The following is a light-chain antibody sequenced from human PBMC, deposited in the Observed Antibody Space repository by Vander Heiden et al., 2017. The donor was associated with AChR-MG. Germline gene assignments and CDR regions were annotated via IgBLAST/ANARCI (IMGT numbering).Light chain of an antibody. V-gene: IGKV1-27*01. CDR1: QGIGNS. CDR2: GTS. Sequence: DIQLTQSPSSLSASIRDRVTITCRASQGIGNSLAWYQQKPGKVPKLLIYGTSSLHSGVPSRFSGSGSGTHFTLTISSLQPEDVATYYCQKYNSAPFTFGPGTQVDVK. CDR3: QKYNSAPFT. J-gene: IGKJ3*01.